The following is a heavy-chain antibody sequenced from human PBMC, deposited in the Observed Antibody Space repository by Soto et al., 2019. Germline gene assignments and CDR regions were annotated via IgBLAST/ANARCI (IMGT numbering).Heavy chain of an antibody. V-gene: IGHV1-69*13. D-gene: IGHD2-15*01. CDR2: IIPIFGTA. J-gene: IGHJ5*02. CDR3: ALRPVVAATPRWLEP. Sequence: GASVKVSCKASGGTFSSYAISWVRQAPGQGLEWMGGIIPIFGTANYAQKFQGRVTITADESTSTAYMELSSLRSEDTAVYYCALRPVVAATPRWLEPWGQGTLVTASS. CDR1: GGTFSSYA.